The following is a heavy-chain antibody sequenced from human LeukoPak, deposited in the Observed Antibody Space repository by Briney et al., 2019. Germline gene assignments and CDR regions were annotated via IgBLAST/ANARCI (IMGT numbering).Heavy chain of an antibody. CDR2: INPNSGGT. CDR1: GYTFIGYY. D-gene: IGHD3-3*01. J-gene: IGHJ4*02. CDR3: ASHYDFWSGYYPY. V-gene: IGHV1-2*02. Sequence: ASVKVSCKASGYTFIGYYMHWVRQAPGRGLEWMGWINPNSGGTNYAQKFQGRVTMTRDTSISTAYMELSRLRSDDTAVYYCASHYDFWSGYYPYWGQGTLVTVSS.